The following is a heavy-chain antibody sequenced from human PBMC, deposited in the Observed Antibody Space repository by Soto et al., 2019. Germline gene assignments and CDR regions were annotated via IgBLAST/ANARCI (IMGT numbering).Heavy chain of an antibody. CDR2: IYYSGST. Sequence: LSLTCTVSGGSISSGGYYWSWIRQHPGKGLEWIGYIYYSGSTYYNPSLKSRVTISVDTSKNQFSLKLSSVTAADTAVYYCARDQSREYYDFWSGYPNPSYYYYYMDVWGKGTTVTVSS. CDR3: ARDQSREYYDFWSGYPNPSYYYYYMDV. D-gene: IGHD3-3*01. V-gene: IGHV4-31*03. J-gene: IGHJ6*03. CDR1: GGSISSGGYY.